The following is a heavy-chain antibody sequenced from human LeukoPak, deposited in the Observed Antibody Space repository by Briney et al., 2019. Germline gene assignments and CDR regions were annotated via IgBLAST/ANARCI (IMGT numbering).Heavy chain of an antibody. D-gene: IGHD2-2*01. Sequence: SETLSLTCTVSGGSISSYYWRWIRQPPGKGLEWIGYIYYSGSTNYNPSLKSRVTISVDTSKNQFSLKLSSVTAADTAVYYCARMRDIVVVPAGNWFDPWGQGTLVTVSS. V-gene: IGHV4-59*01. CDR2: IYYSGST. CDR3: ARMRDIVVVPAGNWFDP. J-gene: IGHJ5*02. CDR1: GGSISSYY.